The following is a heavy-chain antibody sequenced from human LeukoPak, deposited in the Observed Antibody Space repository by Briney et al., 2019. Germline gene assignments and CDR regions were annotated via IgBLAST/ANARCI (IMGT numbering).Heavy chain of an antibody. J-gene: IGHJ4*02. CDR3: AKDHVIVVVPAAISPFFDY. CDR1: GFTFSSYG. V-gene: IGHV3-30*02. D-gene: IGHD2-2*01. Sequence: GGSLRLSCAASGFTFSSYGMHWVRQAPGKGLEWVAFIRYDGSNKYYADSVKGRLTISRDSSKNTLYLQMNSLRAEDTAVYYCAKDHVIVVVPAAISPFFDYWGQGTLVTVSS. CDR2: IRYDGSNK.